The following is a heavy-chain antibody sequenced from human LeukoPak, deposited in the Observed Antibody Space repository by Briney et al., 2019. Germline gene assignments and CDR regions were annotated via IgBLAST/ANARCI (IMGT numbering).Heavy chain of an antibody. Sequence: GASVKVSCKASGGTFSSYAISWVRQATGQGLEWMGWMNPNSGNTGYAQKFQGRVTMTRNTSISTAYMELSSLRSEDTAVYYYARTYDSSGFGDFDLWGRGTLVTVSS. V-gene: IGHV1-8*02. CDR1: GGTFSSYA. CDR3: ARTYDSSGFGDFDL. CDR2: MNPNSGNT. J-gene: IGHJ2*01. D-gene: IGHD3-22*01.